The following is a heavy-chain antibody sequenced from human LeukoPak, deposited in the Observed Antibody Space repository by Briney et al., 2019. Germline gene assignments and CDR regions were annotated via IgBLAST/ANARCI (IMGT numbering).Heavy chain of an antibody. Sequence: PGESLKISCKGSGYSFTNYWIDWVRQMPGKGLEWMGIIYPGDSSTRYSPSFQGQVTISVDKSIITAYLQWSSLKASDTAMYYCARSTNYDFWSGYYTRGGVAFDIWGQGTMVTVSS. J-gene: IGHJ3*02. CDR3: ARSTNYDFWSGYYTRGGVAFDI. V-gene: IGHV5-51*01. D-gene: IGHD3-3*01. CDR2: IYPGDSST. CDR1: GYSFTNYW.